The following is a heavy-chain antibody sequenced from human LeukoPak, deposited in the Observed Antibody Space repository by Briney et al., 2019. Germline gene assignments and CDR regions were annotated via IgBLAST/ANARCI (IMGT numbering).Heavy chain of an antibody. CDR2: ISGSGGTT. CDR3: APRSGGDY. D-gene: IGHD1-26*01. Sequence: GGSLRLSCAASGFTFSSYGMHWVRQAPGKGLEWVSAISGSGGTTYYADSVKGRFTISRDNSKNTLYLQMNSLRAEDTAVYYCAPRSGGDYWGQGTLVTVSS. J-gene: IGHJ4*02. CDR1: GFTFSSYG. V-gene: IGHV3-23*01.